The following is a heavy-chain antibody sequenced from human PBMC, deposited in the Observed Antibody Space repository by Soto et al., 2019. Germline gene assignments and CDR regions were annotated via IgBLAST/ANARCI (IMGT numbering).Heavy chain of an antibody. CDR1: GFSLSTRGKC. D-gene: IGHD6-13*01. J-gene: IGHJ4*02. CDR3: ARIRCQIAAAGTDY. Sequence: SGPTLVNPPQTPTPTCPLSGFSLSTRGKCLSWIRQPPGKALEWLARIDWDDDKYYSTSLKTRLTISKDTSKNQVVLTMTNMDPVDTATYYCARIRCQIAAAGTDYWGQGTLVTVSS. CDR2: IDWDDDK. V-gene: IGHV2-70*11.